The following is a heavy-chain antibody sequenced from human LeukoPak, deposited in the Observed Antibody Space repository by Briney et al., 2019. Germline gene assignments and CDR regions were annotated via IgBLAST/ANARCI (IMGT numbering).Heavy chain of an antibody. CDR1: GGSLSDYY. D-gene: IGHD3-10*01. CDR3: ARQMTYDSGNSFDY. Sequence: SETLSLTCAVFGGSLSDYYWTWTRQSPGKGLEWIGEINHSGDTEYNPSLKSRVTISVDKSKNQFSLKLNSVTAADTAVYYCARQMTYDSGNSFDYWGQGTPATVSS. V-gene: IGHV4-34*01. CDR2: INHSGDT. J-gene: IGHJ4*02.